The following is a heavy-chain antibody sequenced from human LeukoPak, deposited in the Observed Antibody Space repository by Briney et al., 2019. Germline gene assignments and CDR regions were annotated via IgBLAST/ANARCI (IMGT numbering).Heavy chain of an antibody. CDR3: ATVTVGTTNDY. CDR2: INSDSGGT. Sequence: ASVKVSCEASGYTFTGYYIYWVRQAPGQGLEWMGWINSDSGGTNYAQKFQGRVTMTRDTSIGTASMELSRLRSDDTAMYYCATVTVGTTNDYWGQGTLVTVSS. D-gene: IGHD1-26*01. CDR1: GYTFTGYY. J-gene: IGHJ4*02. V-gene: IGHV1-2*02.